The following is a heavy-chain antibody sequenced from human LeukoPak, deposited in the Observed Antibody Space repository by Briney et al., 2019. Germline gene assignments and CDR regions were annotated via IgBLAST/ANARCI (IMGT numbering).Heavy chain of an antibody. J-gene: IGHJ4*02. V-gene: IGHV4-38-2*01. CDR1: GYSISSGYY. CDR2: INHTGST. Sequence: PSETLSLTCAVSGYSISSGYYWGWIRQPPGKGLECIGNINHTGSTYYNPSLNSRVTISVDTSKNQFSLKVSSVTAADTAVYYCARHGTYYYGSGSAGFDYWGQGTLVTVSS. D-gene: IGHD3-10*01. CDR3: ARHGTYYYGSGSAGFDY.